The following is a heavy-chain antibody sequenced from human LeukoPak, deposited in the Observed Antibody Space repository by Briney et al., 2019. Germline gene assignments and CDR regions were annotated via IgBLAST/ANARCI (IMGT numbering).Heavy chain of an antibody. D-gene: IGHD6-6*01. V-gene: IGHV4-38-2*02. J-gene: IGHJ4*02. CDR2: VHQSGST. CDR3: ARAEYVSTLLPFDY. CDR1: YYSMSSDFF. Sequence: SETLSLTCTVSYYSMSSDFFWGWIRQPPGKGLEWVATVHQSGSTYFNPSLKSRVSLSIDTSKNQFSLKLSSVTAADTAVYYCARAEYVSTLLPFDYWGQGALVTVSS.